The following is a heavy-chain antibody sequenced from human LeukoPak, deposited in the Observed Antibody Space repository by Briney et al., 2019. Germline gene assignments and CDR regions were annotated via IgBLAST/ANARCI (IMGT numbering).Heavy chain of an antibody. D-gene: IGHD2-21*02. V-gene: IGHV4-59*01. CDR1: GGSISSYY. CDR3: ARDLCGGDCYSHDAFDI. CDR2: IYYSGST. J-gene: IGHJ3*02. Sequence: PSETLSLTCPVSGGSISSYYWSWIRQPPGKGLEWIGYIYYSGSTNYNPSLKSRVTISVDTSKNQFSLKLSSVTAADTAVYYCARDLCGGDCYSHDAFDIWGQGTMVTVSS.